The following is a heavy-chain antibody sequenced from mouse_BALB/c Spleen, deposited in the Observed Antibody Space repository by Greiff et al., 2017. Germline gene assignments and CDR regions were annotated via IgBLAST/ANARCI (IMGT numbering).Heavy chain of an antibody. CDR1: GYTFTSYV. CDR2: INPYNDGT. V-gene: IGHV1-14*01. Sequence: EVQLQQSGPELVKPGASVKMSCKASGYTFTSYVMHWVKQKPGQGLEWIGYINPYNDGTKYNEKFKGKATLTSDKSSSTAYMELSSLTSEDSAVYYCARGDGYDEDRFAYWGQGTLVTVSA. J-gene: IGHJ3*01. CDR3: ARGDGYDEDRFAY. D-gene: IGHD2-2*01.